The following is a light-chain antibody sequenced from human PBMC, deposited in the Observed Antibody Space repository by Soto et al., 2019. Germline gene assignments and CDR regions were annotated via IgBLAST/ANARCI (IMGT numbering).Light chain of an antibody. CDR2: GAS. CDR3: QQFNNWPPWT. Sequence: IMLTQSQVTLSVNPGERATLSCLASQNVGNNLVWYQQKPGQAPRLLIYGASTRAAGIPDRFSGSGSGTEFTLTISGLQSDDFAVYYCQQFNNWPPWTFGQGTKVDI. V-gene: IGKV3-15*01. CDR1: QNVGNN. J-gene: IGKJ1*01.